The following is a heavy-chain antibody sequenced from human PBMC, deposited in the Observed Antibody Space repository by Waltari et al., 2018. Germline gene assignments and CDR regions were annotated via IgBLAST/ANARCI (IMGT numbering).Heavy chain of an antibody. Sequence: QVQLQQGGAGLLKPSETLSLTCAVYGGSFSGYYWSWIRQPPGKGLEWIGEINHSGSTNYNPSLKSRVTISVDTSKNQFSLKLSSVTAADTAVYYCAGIYDSSGYYHYWGQGTLVTVSS. J-gene: IGHJ4*02. CDR2: INHSGST. D-gene: IGHD3-22*01. V-gene: IGHV4-34*01. CDR1: GGSFSGYY. CDR3: AGIYDSSGYYHY.